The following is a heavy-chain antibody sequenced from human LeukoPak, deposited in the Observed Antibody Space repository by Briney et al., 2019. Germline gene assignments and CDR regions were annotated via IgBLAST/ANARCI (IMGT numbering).Heavy chain of an antibody. Sequence: SETLSLTCTVSGGSITTSSYYWGWVRQPPGKGLEWIGCTSHSGTTFYSPSLRSRVSISVDTSNSQFSLKLSSITATDTAVYYCAKTTRASIRSAFDIWGQGTLVTVSS. D-gene: IGHD1-7*01. CDR1: GGSITTSSYY. CDR2: TSHSGTT. J-gene: IGHJ3*02. V-gene: IGHV4-39*01. CDR3: AKTTRASIRSAFDI.